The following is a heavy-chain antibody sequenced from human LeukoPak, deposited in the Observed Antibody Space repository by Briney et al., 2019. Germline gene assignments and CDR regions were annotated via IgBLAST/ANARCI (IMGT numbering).Heavy chain of an antibody. D-gene: IGHD1-26*01. CDR3: ARDRRVGDRGYYYVMDV. CDR1: GFSVSTTY. Sequence: GGSLRLSCAASGFSVSTTYINWVRQAPGKGLEWVSVIYSGDNTYYIDSVKGRFTISRDNSKNTVDLQMNSLRAEDTAVYYCARDRRVGDRGYYYVMDVWGQGTTVTVSS. V-gene: IGHV3-53*01. CDR2: IYSGDNT. J-gene: IGHJ6*02.